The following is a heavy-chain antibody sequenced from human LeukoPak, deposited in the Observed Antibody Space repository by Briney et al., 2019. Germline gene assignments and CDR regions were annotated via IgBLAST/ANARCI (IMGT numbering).Heavy chain of an antibody. CDR3: ARDSPLKDDDDYSVGHYFDY. CDR1: GDTFNNDT. V-gene: IGHV1-69*04. J-gene: IGHJ4*02. Sequence: SVKVSCKASGDTFNNDTFTWVRQAPGQGLEWMGRIIPIFNIANYAQRFQGRVTITADKSTSTAYMELSSLRSEDTAVYFCARDSPLKDDDDYSVGHYFDYWGQGSLVTVSS. CDR2: IIPIFNIA. D-gene: IGHD4-17*01.